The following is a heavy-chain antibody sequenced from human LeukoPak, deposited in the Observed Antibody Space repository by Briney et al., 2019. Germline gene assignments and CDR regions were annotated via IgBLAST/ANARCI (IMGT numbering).Heavy chain of an antibody. CDR2: IYSGGNT. CDR1: GFIVSTNY. Sequence: GGSLRLSCVASGFIVSTNYMSWVRQAPGKGLEWVSVIYSGGNTYYADSVTGRFTISRDNSKNTLYLQMNSLRAEDTAVYYCARGGPANFPHWGPGTLVTVSS. CDR3: ARGGPANFPH. D-gene: IGHD5-12*01. J-gene: IGHJ1*01. V-gene: IGHV3-53*01.